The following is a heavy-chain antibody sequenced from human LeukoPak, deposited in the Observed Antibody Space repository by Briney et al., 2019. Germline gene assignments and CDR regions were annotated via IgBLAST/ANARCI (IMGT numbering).Heavy chain of an antibody. CDR1: GFTFSTYW. CDR2: IKQDGSEK. Sequence: GGSLRLSCAASGFTFSTYWMSWVRQAPGKGLEWVANIKQDGSEKYYVDSVKGRFTISRDNAKNSLYLQMNSLRAEDMAVYYCARERQNKDFWSGGDYWGQGTLVTVSS. J-gene: IGHJ4*02. V-gene: IGHV3-7*01. CDR3: ARERQNKDFWSGGDY. D-gene: IGHD3-3*01.